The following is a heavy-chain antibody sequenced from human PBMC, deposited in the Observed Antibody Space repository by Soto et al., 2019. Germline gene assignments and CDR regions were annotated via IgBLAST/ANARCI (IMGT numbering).Heavy chain of an antibody. CDR3: ARAAGSITGTSCFDY. CDR1: GGTFSSYA. CDR2: IIPIFGTA. V-gene: IGHV1-69*01. J-gene: IGHJ4*02. Sequence: QVQLVQSGAEVKKPGSSVKVSCKASGGTFSSYAISWVRQAPGQGLEWMGGIIPIFGTANYAQKFQGRVTITTDESTSTAYMELSSLRSEDTAVFYCARAAGSITGTSCFDYWGQGTLVTVSS. D-gene: IGHD1-20*01.